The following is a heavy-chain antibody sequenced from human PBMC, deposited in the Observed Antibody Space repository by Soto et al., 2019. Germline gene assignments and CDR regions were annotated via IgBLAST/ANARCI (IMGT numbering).Heavy chain of an antibody. V-gene: IGHV1-69*01. CDR2: IIPIFGTA. CDR3: ARARYCSSTSCYGYYGMDV. Sequence: QVQLVQSGAEVKKPGSSVKVSCKASGGTFGSYAISWVRQAPGQGLEWMGGIIPIFGTANYAQKFQGRVTITADESTSTAYMELSSLRSEDTAVYYCARARYCSSTSCYGYYGMDVWGQGTTVTVSS. J-gene: IGHJ6*02. CDR1: GGTFGSYA. D-gene: IGHD2-2*01.